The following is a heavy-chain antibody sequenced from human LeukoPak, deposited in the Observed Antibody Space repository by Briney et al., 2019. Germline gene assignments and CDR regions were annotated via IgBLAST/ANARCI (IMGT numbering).Heavy chain of an antibody. Sequence: SETLSLTCTVSGGSISSYYWSWIRQPPGKGLEWIGYIYYSGSTYYNPSLKSRVTISVDTSKNQFSLKLSSVTAADTAVYYCARGDYYYDSSGYPPPLDYWGQGTLVTVSS. D-gene: IGHD3-22*01. CDR3: ARGDYYYDSSGYPPPLDY. CDR2: IYYSGST. J-gene: IGHJ4*02. CDR1: GGSISSYY. V-gene: IGHV4-59*12.